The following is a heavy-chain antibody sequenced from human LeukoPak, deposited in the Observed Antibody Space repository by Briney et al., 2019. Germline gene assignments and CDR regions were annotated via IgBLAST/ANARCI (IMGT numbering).Heavy chain of an antibody. CDR3: AKGTGDAYYYYYYMDV. Sequence: SVRVSCKASAGTFSSYAISWVRHAPAQGLEWMGGIIPIFGTANYAQKFQRRVTITADESTSTAYIELSSLRSEETAVYYCAKGTGDAYYYYYYMDVWGKGTTVTVSS. CDR2: IIPIFGTA. CDR1: AGTFSSYA. D-gene: IGHD1-1*01. V-gene: IGHV1-69*13. J-gene: IGHJ6*03.